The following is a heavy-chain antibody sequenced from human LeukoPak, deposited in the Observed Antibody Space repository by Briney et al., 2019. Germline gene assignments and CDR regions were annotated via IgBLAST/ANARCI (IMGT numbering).Heavy chain of an antibody. CDR2: ISPYNDNT. CDR1: GYNFITYP. J-gene: IGHJ4*02. Sequence: ASVKVSCKASGYNFITYPLIWVRQAPGQGLEWMGRISPYNDNTDLAQNLQGRVTMTTDTSTSTAYMELTGGTCGGGGVCLFGGVGVGGGGGGELDYWGQGTLVTVSS. D-gene: IGHD3-16*01. V-gene: IGHV1-18*01. CDR3: GGVGVGGGGGGELDY.